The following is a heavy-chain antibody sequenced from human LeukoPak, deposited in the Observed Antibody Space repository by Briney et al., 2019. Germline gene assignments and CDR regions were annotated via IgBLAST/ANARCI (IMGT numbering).Heavy chain of an antibody. D-gene: IGHD3-22*01. CDR2: INWNGGST. Sequence: PGGSLRLSCAASGFTFDDYGMSWVRQAPGKGLEWVSGINWNGGSTGYADSVKGRFTIFRDNAKNSLYLQMNSLRAEDTALYYCARDIFYYDSSGPGRYFDYWGQGTLVTVSS. J-gene: IGHJ4*02. CDR1: GFTFDDYG. CDR3: ARDIFYYDSSGPGRYFDY. V-gene: IGHV3-20*04.